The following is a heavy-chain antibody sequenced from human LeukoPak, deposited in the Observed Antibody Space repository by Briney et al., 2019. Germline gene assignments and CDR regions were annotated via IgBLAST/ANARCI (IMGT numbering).Heavy chain of an antibody. V-gene: IGHV3-33*01. CDR3: ARDAYGDYYFDY. CDR1: GFTFSRHG. J-gene: IGHJ4*02. CDR2: IWYDGSNK. Sequence: GESLRLSCAASGFTFSRHGMHWVRQAPGKGLEWVAVIWYDGSNKYYADSVKGRFTISRDSSKNTLYLQMNSLRAEDTAVYYCARDAYGDYYFDYWGQGTLVTVSS. D-gene: IGHD4-17*01.